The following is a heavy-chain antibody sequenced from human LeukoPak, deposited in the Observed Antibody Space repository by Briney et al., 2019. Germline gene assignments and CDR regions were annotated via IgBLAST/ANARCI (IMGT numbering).Heavy chain of an antibody. CDR2: IYHSGST. V-gene: IGHV4-30-2*01. J-gene: IGHJ4*02. CDR3: ARDGGYYYDSRYLDY. CDR1: GGSISSCGHY. Sequence: PSETLSLTCTVSGGSISSCGHYWSWLRHPPGKGLEWIGYIYHSGSTYYNPSLKSRVTISVDRSKNQFSLKLSSVTAADTAVYHCARDGGYYYDSRYLDYWGQGTLVTVSS. D-gene: IGHD3-22*01.